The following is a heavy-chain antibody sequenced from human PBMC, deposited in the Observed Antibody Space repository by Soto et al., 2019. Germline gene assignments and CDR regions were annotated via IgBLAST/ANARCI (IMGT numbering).Heavy chain of an antibody. J-gene: IGHJ6*03. CDR1: GVTFSSVS. V-gene: IGHV3-21*01. CDR3: ARDSGEQIVRRGFYYYYMDV. D-gene: IGHD6-6*01. Sequence: EVQLVESGGGMVKPGGSLRLSCAASGVTFSSVSFNWVRQATGKGLEWVAFILSNSASIYYADSVKGRFTISRDNAKNSLYLQMNSLKDEDTAVYYCARDSGEQIVRRGFYYYYMDVWGKGTTVTVSS. CDR2: ILSNSASI.